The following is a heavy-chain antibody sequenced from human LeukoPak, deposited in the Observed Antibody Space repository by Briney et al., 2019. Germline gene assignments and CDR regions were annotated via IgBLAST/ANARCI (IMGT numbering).Heavy chain of an antibody. D-gene: IGHD1-26*01. V-gene: IGHV4-39*01. CDR3: ARQPSGSPGDY. Sequence: KTSETLSLTCTVSGGSISSSSYYWSWIRQPPGKGLEWIATIYYSGSTYYKPSLKSRVTISVDTSKNQFSLNLSSVTAADSAVYYCARQPSGSPGDYWGQGTLVIVSS. J-gene: IGHJ4*02. CDR2: IYYSGST. CDR1: GGSISSSSYY.